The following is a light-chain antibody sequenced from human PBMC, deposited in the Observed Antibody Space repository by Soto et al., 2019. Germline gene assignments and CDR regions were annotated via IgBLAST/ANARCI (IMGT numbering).Light chain of an antibody. V-gene: IGKV3-11*01. CDR1: QSVSSY. CDR3: QQHSNRPLMYT. J-gene: IGKJ2*01. Sequence: EIVLTQSPATLSLSPGERATLSCRASQSVSSYLAWYQQKPGQAPRLLIYDASNRATGIPARFSGSGSGTELNLTLTSLEPEDFAFSYCQQHSNRPLMYTFGQGTKLEIK. CDR2: DAS.